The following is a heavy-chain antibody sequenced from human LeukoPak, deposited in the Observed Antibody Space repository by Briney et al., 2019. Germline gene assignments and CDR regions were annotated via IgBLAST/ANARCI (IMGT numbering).Heavy chain of an antibody. CDR1: GYTFTSYG. CDR2: ISAYNGNT. CDR3: ARSLWFGELEFWFDP. Sequence: ASVTVSCKASGYTFTSYGISWVRQAPGQGLEWMGWISAYNGNTNYAQKLQGRVTMTTDTSTSTAYMELRSLRSEDTAVYYCARSLWFGELEFWFDPWGQGTLVTVSS. D-gene: IGHD3-10*01. J-gene: IGHJ5*02. V-gene: IGHV1-18*01.